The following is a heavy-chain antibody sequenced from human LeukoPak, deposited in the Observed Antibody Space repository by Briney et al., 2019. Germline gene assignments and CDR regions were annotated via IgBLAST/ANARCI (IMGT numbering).Heavy chain of an antibody. V-gene: IGHV1-69*05. Sequence: ASVKVFCKASGGTFSSYAISWVRQAPGQGLEWMGGIIPIFGTANYAQKFQGRVTITTDESTSTAYMELSSLRSEDTAVYYCARVKYKQWLVRGQFDPWGQGTLVTVSS. D-gene: IGHD6-19*01. J-gene: IGHJ5*02. CDR2: IIPIFGTA. CDR3: ARVKYKQWLVRGQFDP. CDR1: GGTFSSYA.